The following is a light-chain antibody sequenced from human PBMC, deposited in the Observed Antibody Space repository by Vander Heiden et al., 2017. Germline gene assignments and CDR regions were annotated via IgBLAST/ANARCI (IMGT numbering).Light chain of an antibody. CDR2: GNS. CDR3: QTYDNNLGGSVV. CDR1: SSKIGAGYD. Sequence: SLLTHPPSLSAAPGHKVTNSVTVRSSKIGAGYDVHWYQQLQGTAPKLVIYGNSNRPSGVPDRFSGSKSGTSASLAITGLQAEDEAYYYCQTYDNNLGGSVVFGGGTKLTVL. V-gene: IGLV1-40*01. J-gene: IGLJ2*01.